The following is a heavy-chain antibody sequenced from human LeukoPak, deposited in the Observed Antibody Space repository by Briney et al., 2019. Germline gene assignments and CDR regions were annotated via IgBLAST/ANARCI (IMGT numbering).Heavy chain of an antibody. D-gene: IGHD1-26*01. J-gene: IGHJ5*02. V-gene: IGHV1-24*01. CDR1: GYTLTELS. CDR2: FDPEDGET. Sequence: ASVKVSCKVSGYTLTELSMHWVRQAPGKGLEWMGGFDPEDGETIYAQKFQGRVTMTEDTSIDTAYMELSSLRSEDTAVYYCATSRVGATFSNWFDPWGQGTLVTVSS. CDR3: ATSRVGATFSNWFDP.